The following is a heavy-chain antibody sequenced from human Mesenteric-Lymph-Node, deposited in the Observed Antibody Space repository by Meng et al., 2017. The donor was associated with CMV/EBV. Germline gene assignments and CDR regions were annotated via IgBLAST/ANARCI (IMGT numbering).Heavy chain of an antibody. CDR3: ARAWDYYDSSGYLDY. D-gene: IGHD3-22*01. V-gene: IGHV3-7*01. CDR2: IKGDGSQM. CDR1: GFTFSDYW. Sequence: GGSLRLSCTASGFTFSDYWMSWVRQAPGKGREWVANIKGDGSQMHYVDSVRGRFTISRDNSQSSVFLQMNSLRAEDTAVYYCARAWDYYDSSGYLDYWGQGTLVTVSS. J-gene: IGHJ4*02.